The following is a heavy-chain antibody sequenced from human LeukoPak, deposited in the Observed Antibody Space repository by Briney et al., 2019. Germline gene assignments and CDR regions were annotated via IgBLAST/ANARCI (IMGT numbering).Heavy chain of an antibody. CDR2: INPSGGST. Sequence: ASVKVSCKASRHTFISYYMHWVRQAPGQGLEWMGIINPSGGSTSYAQKLQGRVTMTRDTSTSTVYVELSSLRSEDTAVYYCAIAVNSDAFDIWGQGTMVTVSS. J-gene: IGHJ3*02. D-gene: IGHD4-11*01. CDR3: AIAVNSDAFDI. V-gene: IGHV1-46*04. CDR1: RHTFISYY.